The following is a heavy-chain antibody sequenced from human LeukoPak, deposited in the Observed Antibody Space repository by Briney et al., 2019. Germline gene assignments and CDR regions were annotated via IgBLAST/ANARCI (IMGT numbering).Heavy chain of an antibody. D-gene: IGHD1-1*01. Sequence: VSVISYDGSNKYYADSVKGRFTISRDNSKSTLYLQMNSLRAEDTAVYYCARGANEGWFDPWGQGTLVTVSS. J-gene: IGHJ5*02. CDR3: ARGANEGWFDP. V-gene: IGHV3-30*01. CDR2: ISYDGSNK.